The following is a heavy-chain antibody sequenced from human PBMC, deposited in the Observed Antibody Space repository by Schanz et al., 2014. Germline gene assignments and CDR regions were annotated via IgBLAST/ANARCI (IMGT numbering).Heavy chain of an antibody. V-gene: IGHV1-18*04. CDR1: GYTFTSYA. Sequence: QVQLVQSGAEVKKPGASVKVSCKASGYTFTSYAISWVRQAPGQGLEWMGWISAYNGNTDYAQKFQGRVTMTTDTSTSTAYMELRSLRSDDTAVYYCARRYYGSGSYWCFDLWGRGTLVTVSS. CDR2: ISAYNGNT. J-gene: IGHJ2*01. CDR3: ARRYYGSGSYWCFDL. D-gene: IGHD3-10*01.